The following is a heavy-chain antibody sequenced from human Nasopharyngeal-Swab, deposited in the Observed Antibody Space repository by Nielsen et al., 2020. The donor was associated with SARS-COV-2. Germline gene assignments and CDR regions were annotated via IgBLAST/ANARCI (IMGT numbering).Heavy chain of an antibody. J-gene: IGHJ5*02. CDR2: INHSGST. Sequence: WIRQPPGKGLEWIGEINHSGSTNYNPSLKSRVTISVDTSKNQFSLKLSSVTAADTAVYYCARGVRYYDFWSGYYTYSWFDPWGQGTLVTVSS. V-gene: IGHV4-34*01. CDR3: ARGVRYYDFWSGYYTYSWFDP. D-gene: IGHD3-3*01.